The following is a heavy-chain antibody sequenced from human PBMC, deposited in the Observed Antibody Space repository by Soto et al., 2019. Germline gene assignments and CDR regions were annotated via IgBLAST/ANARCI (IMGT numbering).Heavy chain of an antibody. Sequence: QVQLQESGPGLVKPSQTLSLSCTVSGGSISSGAYYWSWIRQHPGKGLEWIGYIYYSGTTYYNPSLKSRVTMLVDTSKNQFSLKLSSVTAADTAVYYCARGPDNDTDDAFDIWGQGTMVTVSS. CDR3: ARGPDNDTDDAFDI. D-gene: IGHD3-22*01. V-gene: IGHV4-31*03. J-gene: IGHJ3*02. CDR1: GGSISSGAYY. CDR2: IYYSGTT.